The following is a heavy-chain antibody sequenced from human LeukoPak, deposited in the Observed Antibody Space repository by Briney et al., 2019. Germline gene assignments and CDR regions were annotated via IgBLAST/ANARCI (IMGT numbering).Heavy chain of an antibody. CDR2: ISGSGGST. J-gene: IGHJ4*02. V-gene: IGHV3-23*01. Sequence: GGSLRLSCVASGFTFSSYAMSWVRQAPGKGLEWVSAISGSGGSTYYADSVKGRFTISRDNSKNTLYLQMNSLRAEDTAVYYCAKEAIPDYGDYLDYFDYWGQGTLVTVSS. CDR3: AKEAIPDYGDYLDYFDY. CDR1: GFTFSSYA. D-gene: IGHD4-17*01.